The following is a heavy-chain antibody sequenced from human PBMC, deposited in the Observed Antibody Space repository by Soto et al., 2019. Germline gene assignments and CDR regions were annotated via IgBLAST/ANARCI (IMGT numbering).Heavy chain of an antibody. D-gene: IGHD4-17*01. Sequence: QVQLVQSGGGVVQPGASLRLSCVASGFTLSRHAMHWVRQAPGKGLEWVAVIWYDGTDKYYADSVQGRFTISRDNPKNTVYLQMDSLRAEDTAVYFYARESSDYGDYGDFWGQGTLVTVSP. CDR2: IWYDGTDK. CDR1: GFTLSRHA. J-gene: IGHJ4*02. CDR3: ARESSDYGDYGDF. V-gene: IGHV3-33*01.